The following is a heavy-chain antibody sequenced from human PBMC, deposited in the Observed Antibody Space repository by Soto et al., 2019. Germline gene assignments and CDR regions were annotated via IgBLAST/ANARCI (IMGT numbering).Heavy chain of an antibody. V-gene: IGHV5-51*01. J-gene: IGHJ6*02. CDR1: GYSFTSYW. Sequence: GESLKISCKGSGYSFTSYWIGWVRQMPGKGLEWMEIIYPGDSDTRYSPSFQGHVTISADKSISTAYLQWSSLKAWDTAMNCCARRRTSGGGGYYYYGMDVWCQGTTVTVSS. CDR3: ARRRTSGGGGYYYYGMDV. D-gene: IGHD3-10*01. CDR2: IYPGDSDT.